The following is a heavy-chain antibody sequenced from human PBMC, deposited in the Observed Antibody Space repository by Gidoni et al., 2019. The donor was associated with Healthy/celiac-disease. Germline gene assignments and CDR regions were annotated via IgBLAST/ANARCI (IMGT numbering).Heavy chain of an antibody. J-gene: IGHJ4*02. CDR2: IYHSGST. CDR3: ARGDILTGYHLDY. V-gene: IGHV4-30-2*01. D-gene: IGHD3-9*01. Sequence: QLQLQESGSGLVKPSQTLSLTCAVSGGSISSGGYSWSWIRQPPGKALEWIGYIYHSGSTYYNPSLKSRVTISVDRSKNQFSLKLSSVTAADTAVYYCARGDILTGYHLDYWGQGTLVTVSS. CDR1: GGSISSGGYS.